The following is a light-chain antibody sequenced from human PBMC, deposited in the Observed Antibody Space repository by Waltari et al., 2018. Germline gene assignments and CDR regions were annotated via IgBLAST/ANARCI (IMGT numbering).Light chain of an antibody. V-gene: IGLV1-44*01. Sequence: QSVLTQPPSTSGTPGQTVTISCSGRTSNIGTNTVTWYQLPPGPAPKTVIFANYPRPSGVPDRFSASKSGTSASLVISGLQSEDEADYFCATWDDNLSGRVFGGGTKVTVL. J-gene: IGLJ2*01. CDR1: TSNIGTNT. CDR2: ANY. CDR3: ATWDDNLSGRV.